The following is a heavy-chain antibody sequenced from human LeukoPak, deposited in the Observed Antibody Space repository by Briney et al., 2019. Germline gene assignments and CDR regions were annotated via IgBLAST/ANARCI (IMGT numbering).Heavy chain of an antibody. Sequence: GGSLRLSCAASGFTFSSYNMNWVRQAPGKGLEWVSSISSTSRSYIYYADSVKGRFTFSRDNSKNTLYLEMNSLRPEDTAVYFCVKGRGWFCDYWGQGLLVTVSS. D-gene: IGHD6-19*01. CDR3: VKGRGWFCDY. J-gene: IGHJ4*02. V-gene: IGHV3-21*01. CDR1: GFTFSSYN. CDR2: ISSTSRSYI.